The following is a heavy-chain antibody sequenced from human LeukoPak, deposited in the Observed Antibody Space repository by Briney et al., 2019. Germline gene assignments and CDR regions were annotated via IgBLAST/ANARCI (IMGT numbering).Heavy chain of an antibody. J-gene: IGHJ4*02. CDR1: GGSITTTNW. Sequence: SETLSLTCAVSGGSITTTNWWCWVRQPPGKGLERIGEVHLSGATNYNLTLESRVSMSIDKSKNHLSLEVTSVTAADTAIYYCTRESGAFSPFGFWGQGTLVTVSS. V-gene: IGHV4-4*02. CDR3: TRESGAFSPFGF. CDR2: VHLSGAT. D-gene: IGHD1-26*01.